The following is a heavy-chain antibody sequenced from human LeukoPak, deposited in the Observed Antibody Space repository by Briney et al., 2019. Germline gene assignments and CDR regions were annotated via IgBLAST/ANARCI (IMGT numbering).Heavy chain of an antibody. Sequence: ASVKVSCKASGYTFIGYYMHWVREAPGQGLEWMGWISPDSGGSNSAQKFQGRVTMTMDTSISTAYLELSSLRSDDTAVYYCARARDSGWEKYLQPWGQGTLVTVSS. V-gene: IGHV1-2*02. CDR3: ARARDSGWEKYLQP. CDR1: GYTFIGYY. D-gene: IGHD6-19*01. J-gene: IGHJ1*01. CDR2: ISPDSGGS.